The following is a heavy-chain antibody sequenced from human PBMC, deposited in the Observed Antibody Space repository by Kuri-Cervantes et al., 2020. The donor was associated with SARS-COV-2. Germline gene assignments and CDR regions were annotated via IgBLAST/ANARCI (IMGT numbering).Heavy chain of an antibody. Sequence: SVKVSCKASGGTFSSYAISWVRQAPGQGLEWMGGIIPIFGTANYAQKLQGRVTMTTDTSTSTAYMELSSLRSEDTAVYYCAREGSHRGMDVWGQGTTVTVSS. CDR1: GGTFSSYA. J-gene: IGHJ6*02. V-gene: IGHV1-69*05. CDR3: AREGSHRGMDV. CDR2: IIPIFGTA.